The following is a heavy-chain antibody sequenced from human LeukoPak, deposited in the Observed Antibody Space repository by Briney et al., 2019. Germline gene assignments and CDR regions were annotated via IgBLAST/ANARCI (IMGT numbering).Heavy chain of an antibody. V-gene: IGHV1-2*06. J-gene: IGHJ4*02. D-gene: IGHD5-18*01. CDR2: INPYSGDT. CDR1: GYTFTGYH. Sequence: ASVKVSCKASGYTFTGYHIHWVRQAPGQGLEWMGRINPYSGDTNFAQKFQGRVTMTRDTSITTAYMDLSSLIPDDTAVYFCARESGYSYGYYFDYWGQGTLVTVSS. CDR3: ARESGYSYGYYFDY.